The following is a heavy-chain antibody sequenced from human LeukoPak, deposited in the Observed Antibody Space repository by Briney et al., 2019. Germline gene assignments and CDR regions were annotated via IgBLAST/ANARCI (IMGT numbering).Heavy chain of an antibody. J-gene: IGHJ5*02. V-gene: IGHV4-59*12. Sequence: SETLSLTCTVSGGSISSYYWSWIRQPPGKGLEWIGEIYYTGNTNYNPSLKSRVTISVDKSNNQFSLNLSSVTAADTAVYYCAKSNAWDWFDPWGQGTLVTVSS. CDR2: IYYTGNT. D-gene: IGHD4-11*01. CDR3: AKSNAWDWFDP. CDR1: GGSISSYY.